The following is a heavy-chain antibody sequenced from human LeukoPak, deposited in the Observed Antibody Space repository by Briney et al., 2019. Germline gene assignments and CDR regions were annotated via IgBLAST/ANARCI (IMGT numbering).Heavy chain of an antibody. Sequence: GGSLRLSCAASGFTFSNYVIHWVRQAPGKGLEWVAVISYDGSNKYYADSVKGRFTISRDNSKNTLYLQMNSLRAEDTAVYYCARNLWFGELFSSPFDSWGQGALVTVSS. J-gene: IGHJ4*02. CDR2: ISYDGSNK. CDR3: ARNLWFGELFSSPFDS. CDR1: GFTFSNYV. V-gene: IGHV3-30*03. D-gene: IGHD3-10*01.